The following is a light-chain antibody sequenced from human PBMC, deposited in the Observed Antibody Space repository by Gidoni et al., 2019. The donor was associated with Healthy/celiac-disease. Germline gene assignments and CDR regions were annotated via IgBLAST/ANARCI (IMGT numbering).Light chain of an antibody. CDR3: YSAADNKRV. CDR2: KDS. Sequence: SYELTQPSSVSVSPGQTARITGPGAVLAKKYARWFQQKPGQAPVLVIYKDSERPSGIPERFSGSSSGTTVSLTISGAQVEYEADYYCYSAADNKRVFGGGTKLTV. J-gene: IGLJ2*01. V-gene: IGLV3-27*01. CDR1: VLAKKY.